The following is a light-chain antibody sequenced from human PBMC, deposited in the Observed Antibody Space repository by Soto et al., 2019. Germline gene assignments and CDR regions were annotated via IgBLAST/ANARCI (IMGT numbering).Light chain of an antibody. V-gene: IGKV3-20*01. CDR2: GAS. Sequence: EIVLTQSPDTLSLSPGERATLSCRASQSIDSNTLGWYQQKPGQAPRLLIYGASSRATGIPDRFSGSGSGTDFTFTISRLEPEDFAVYYCHQYGRAFGQGNKVEIK. CDR1: QSIDSNT. CDR3: HQYGRA. J-gene: IGKJ1*01.